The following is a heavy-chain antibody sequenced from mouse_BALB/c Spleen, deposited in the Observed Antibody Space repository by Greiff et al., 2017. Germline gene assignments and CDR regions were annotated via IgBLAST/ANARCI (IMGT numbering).Heavy chain of an antibody. CDR3: AREYYGSSLAY. D-gene: IGHD1-1*01. Sequence: DVMLVESGGGLVKPGGSLKLSCAASGFTFSSYAMSWVRQSPEKRLEWVAEISSGGSYTYYPDTVTGRFTISRDNAKNTLYLEMSSLRSEDTAMYYCAREYYGSSLAYWGQGTLVTVSA. V-gene: IGHV5-9-4*01. CDR1: GFTFSSYA. J-gene: IGHJ3*01. CDR2: ISSGGSYT.